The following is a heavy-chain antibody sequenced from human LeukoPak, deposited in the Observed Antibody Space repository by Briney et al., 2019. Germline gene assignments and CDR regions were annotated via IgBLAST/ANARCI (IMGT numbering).Heavy chain of an antibody. V-gene: IGHV3-23*01. CDR1: GCTFISYA. CDR2: ISGSGGNT. CDR3: AKGSYSSGPDDFDI. J-gene: IGHJ3*02. Sequence: ESGVSLRLSCAAAGCTFISYAMSWVLHAPGKGLEWVSGISGSGGNTYYADSVKGRFTISIDNSKNTIFLQMHSLRAEDTAVYYCAKGSYSSGPDDFDIWGQGTMVTVSS. D-gene: IGHD6-19*01.